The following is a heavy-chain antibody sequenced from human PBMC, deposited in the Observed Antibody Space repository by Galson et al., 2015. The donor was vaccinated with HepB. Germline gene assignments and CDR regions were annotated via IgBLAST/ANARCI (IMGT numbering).Heavy chain of an antibody. V-gene: IGHV3-30*03. J-gene: IGHJ4*02. CDR3: ARYNGNVAAFDS. D-gene: IGHD1-26*01. Sequence: SLRLSCAASGFTFSSYGMHWVRQAPGKGLEWVAVISYDGSNKYYADSVKGRFTISRDNSKNTLYLQMNSLRAEDTAVYYCARYNGNVAAFDSWGQGTLVTVSS. CDR1: GFTFSSYG. CDR2: ISYDGSNK.